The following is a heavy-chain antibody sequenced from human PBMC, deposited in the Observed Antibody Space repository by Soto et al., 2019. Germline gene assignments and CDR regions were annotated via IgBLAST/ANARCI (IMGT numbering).Heavy chain of an antibody. CDR3: ARGTVGYCSSASCSNYYYYGMDV. V-gene: IGHV3-21*01. CDR1: GFTFRSYS. J-gene: IGHJ6*02. CDR2: INTGSTYI. Sequence: GGSLRLSCAASGFTFRSYSMNWVRQAPGKGLEWVSSINTGSTYIYYADSVKGRFTISRDNAKNSMYLQMNSLRHEDTAVYYCARGTVGYCSSASCSNYYYYGMDVWGQGTTVTVSS. D-gene: IGHD2-2*01.